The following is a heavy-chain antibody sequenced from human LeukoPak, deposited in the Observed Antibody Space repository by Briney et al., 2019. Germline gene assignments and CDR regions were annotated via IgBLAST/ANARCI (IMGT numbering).Heavy chain of an antibody. Sequence: SPGGSLRLSCAASGFTFSDYYMSWIRQAPGKGLEWVSYISSSGSTIYYADSVKGRFTISRDNAKNSLYLQMDSLRAEDTAVYYCARGKTHLSAFDIWGQGTMVTVSS. CDR2: ISSSGSTI. V-gene: IGHV3-11*04. J-gene: IGHJ3*02. CDR1: GFTFSDYY. CDR3: ARGKTHLSAFDI.